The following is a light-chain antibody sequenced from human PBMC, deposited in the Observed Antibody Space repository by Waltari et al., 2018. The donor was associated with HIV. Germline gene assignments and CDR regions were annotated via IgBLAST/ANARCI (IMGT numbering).Light chain of an antibody. CDR2: EVS. J-gene: IGLJ3*02. CDR3: VSYKSSSSPV. V-gene: IGLV2-14*01. CDR1: SFDIYGYNF. Sequence: QSALTQPASVSGSPGQSITISCTGASFDIYGYNFVSWFQHHPGKAPKVIIYEVSNRPSGGSNRCSGSKSGNTASLTISGLQPEDEAEYFCVSYKSSSSPVFGGGTKLTV.